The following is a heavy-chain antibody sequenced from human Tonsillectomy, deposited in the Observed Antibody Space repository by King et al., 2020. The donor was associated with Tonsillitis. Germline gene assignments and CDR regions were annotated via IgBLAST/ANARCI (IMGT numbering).Heavy chain of an antibody. D-gene: IGHD4-17*01. CDR3: ARAPLGYGDYLPYFAY. Sequence: QLQESGPGLVKPSETLSLTCTVSGGSISSYYWSWIRQPPGKGLEWIGYIYYSGSTNYNPSLKSRVTISVDTSKNQFSLKLSSVTAADTAVYYCARAPLGYGDYLPYFAYWGQGTLVTVPS. J-gene: IGHJ4*02. CDR2: IYYSGST. V-gene: IGHV4-59*01. CDR1: GGSISSYY.